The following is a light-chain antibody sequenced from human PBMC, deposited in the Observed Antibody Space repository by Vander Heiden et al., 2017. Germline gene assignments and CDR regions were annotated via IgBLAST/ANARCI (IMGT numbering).Light chain of an antibody. J-gene: IGLJ3*02. CDR2: DVS. CDR1: SSDVGGYNY. CDR3: SSYTSSSTLV. V-gene: IGLV2-14*01. Sequence: QPALTQPASVAGPPGQSITISCTGTSSDVGGYNYVSWYQQHPGKAPKLMIYDVSNRPSGVSNRFSGSKSDNTASLTISGLQAEDEADYYCSSYTSSSTLVFGGGTKLTVL.